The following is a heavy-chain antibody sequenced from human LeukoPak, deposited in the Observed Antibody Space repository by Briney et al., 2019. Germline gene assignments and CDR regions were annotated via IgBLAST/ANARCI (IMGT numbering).Heavy chain of an antibody. D-gene: IGHD3-16*02. CDR2: FDPEDGET. Sequence: ASVKVPCKVSGYTLTELSMHWVRQAPGKGLEWMGGFDPEDGETIYAQKFQGRVTMTEDTSTDTAYMELSSLRSEDTAVYYCATVRGMITFGGVIPYYFDYWGQGTLVTVSS. J-gene: IGHJ4*02. CDR3: ATVRGMITFGGVIPYYFDY. V-gene: IGHV1-24*01. CDR1: GYTLTELS.